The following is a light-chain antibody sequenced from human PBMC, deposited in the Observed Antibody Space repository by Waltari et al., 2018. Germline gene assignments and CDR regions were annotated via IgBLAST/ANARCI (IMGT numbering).Light chain of an antibody. V-gene: IGLV2-23*02. Sequence: QSALTQPASVSGSPGQSITISCIGSGNDIGYYNLVSWFQQHPGKAPKLIIYEVSKRPSGVSKRFSGSKSGSTASLTISGLQTEDESYYYCCSYAGTSTLFGTGTRVTVL. CDR2: EVS. CDR3: CSYAGTSTL. J-gene: IGLJ1*01. CDR1: GNDIGYYNL.